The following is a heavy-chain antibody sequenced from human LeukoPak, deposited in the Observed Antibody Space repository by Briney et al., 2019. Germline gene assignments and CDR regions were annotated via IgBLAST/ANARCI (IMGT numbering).Heavy chain of an antibody. D-gene: IGHD3-10*01. V-gene: IGHV3-30-3*01. J-gene: IGHJ4*02. CDR2: ISYDGGNK. CDR3: ASPPLWFGELRNTFDY. CDR1: GFTFSSYA. Sequence: GGSLRLSCAASGFTFSSYAMHWVRQAPGKGLEWVAVISYDGGNKYYADSVKGRFTISRDNSKNTLYLQMNSLRAEDTAVYYCASPPLWFGELRNTFDYWGQGTLVTVSS.